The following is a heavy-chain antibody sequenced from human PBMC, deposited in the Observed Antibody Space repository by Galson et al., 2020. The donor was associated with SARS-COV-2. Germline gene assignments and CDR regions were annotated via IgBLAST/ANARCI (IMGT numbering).Heavy chain of an antibody. CDR2: ISNDGTNK. V-gene: IGHV3-30*18. D-gene: IGHD1-26*01. CDR3: AKAVSGWDLLHPVDI. CDR1: GFTVNSYG. Sequence: GESLKISCAASGFTVNSYGMHWVRQAPGKGLEWVAVISNDGTNKYYADSVKGRFTISRDKSKNTLYLQMNSLRAEDTAVYYCAKAVSGWDLLHPVDIWGQGTMVTVSS. J-gene: IGHJ3*02.